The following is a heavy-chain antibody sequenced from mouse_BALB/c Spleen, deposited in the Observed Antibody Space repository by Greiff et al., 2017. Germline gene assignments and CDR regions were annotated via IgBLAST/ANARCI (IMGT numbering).Heavy chain of an antibody. CDR2: ISYSGST. Sequence: EVKLVESGPGLVKPSQSLSLTCTVTGYSITSDYAWNWIRQFPGNKLEWMGYISYSGSTSYNPSLKSRISITRDTSKNQFFLQLNSVTTEDTATYYCARWGYGAMDYWGQGTSVTVSS. V-gene: IGHV3-2*02. D-gene: IGHD2-14*01. CDR1: GYSITSDYA. CDR3: ARWGYGAMDY. J-gene: IGHJ4*01.